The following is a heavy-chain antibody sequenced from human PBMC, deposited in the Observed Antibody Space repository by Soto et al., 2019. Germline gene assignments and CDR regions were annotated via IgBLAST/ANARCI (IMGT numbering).Heavy chain of an antibody. J-gene: IGHJ5*02. Sequence: GGSLRLSCAASGFTFSSYWMSWVRQAPGKGLEWVANIKQDGSEKYYVDSWKGRFTISRDNAKNSLYLQMNSLRAEDTAVYYCARDEYSSSWWGKVFNWFDPWGQGTLVTVSS. CDR1: GFTFSSYW. D-gene: IGHD6-13*01. CDR2: IKQDGSEK. CDR3: ARDEYSSSWWGKVFNWFDP. V-gene: IGHV3-7*01.